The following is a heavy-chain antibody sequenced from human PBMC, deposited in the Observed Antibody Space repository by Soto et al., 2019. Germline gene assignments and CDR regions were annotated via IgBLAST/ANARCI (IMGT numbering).Heavy chain of an antibody. J-gene: IGHJ6*03. CDR3: ARAGDSSSPPPYYYDMDV. V-gene: IGHV1-2*04. CDR1: GYTFTGYY. D-gene: IGHD6-6*01. Sequence: QVQLVQSGAEVKKPGTSVKVSCKASGYTFTGYYMHWVRQAPGQVLEWMGWINPNSGGTNYAQKFQGWVTMTRDTSISTAYMELSRLRSDDTAVYYCARAGDSSSPPPYYYDMDVWGKGTTVTVSS. CDR2: INPNSGGT.